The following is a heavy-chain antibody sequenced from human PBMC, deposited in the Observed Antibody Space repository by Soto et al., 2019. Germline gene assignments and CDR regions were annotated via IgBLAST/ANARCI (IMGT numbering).Heavy chain of an antibody. J-gene: IGHJ4*02. D-gene: IGHD3-22*01. CDR3: AREVRPYYYDSSGYYDY. CDR2: IYYSEST. V-gene: IGHV4-59*01. CDR1: VGSISSYY. Sequence: PSETLSLTCTVSVGSISSYYWSWIRQPPGKGLEWIGYIYYSESTNYNPSLKSRVTISVDTSKNQFSLKLSSVTAADTAVYYCAREVRPYYYDSSGYYDYWGQGTLVTVSS.